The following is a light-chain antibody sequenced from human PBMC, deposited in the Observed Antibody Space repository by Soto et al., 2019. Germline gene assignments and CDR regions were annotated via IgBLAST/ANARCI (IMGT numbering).Light chain of an antibody. CDR1: QSISSSY. CDR2: GAT. J-gene: IGKJ4*01. V-gene: IGKV3-20*01. Sequence: EIVLTQSPGTLSLSPGERATLSCRASQSISSSYLAWVQQKPGQAPRLLIYGATSRTTGIPDRFSGSESGTGFTLTISRLEPEDFGVYYCQQYSSSPLSFGGGTKVEIK. CDR3: QQYSSSPLS.